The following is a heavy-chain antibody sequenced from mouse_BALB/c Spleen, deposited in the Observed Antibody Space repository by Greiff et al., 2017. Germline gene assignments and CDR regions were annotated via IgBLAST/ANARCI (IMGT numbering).Heavy chain of an antibody. CDR3: ARGGLRGAWFAY. V-gene: IGHV3-2*02. CDR2: ISYSGST. CDR1: GYSITSDYA. J-gene: IGHJ3*01. D-gene: IGHD1-1*01. Sequence: EVMLVESGPGLVKPSQSLSLTCTVTGYSITSDYAWNWIRQFPGNKLEWMGYISYSGSTSYNPSLKSRISITRDTSKNQFFLQLNSVTTEDTATYYCARGGLRGAWFAYWGQGTLVTVSA.